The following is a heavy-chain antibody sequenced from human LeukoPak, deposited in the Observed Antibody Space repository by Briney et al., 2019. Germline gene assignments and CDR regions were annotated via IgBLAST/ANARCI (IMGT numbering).Heavy chain of an antibody. CDR3: ARWVALGYCSGGSCYSNWFDP. D-gene: IGHD2-15*01. J-gene: IGHJ5*02. V-gene: IGHV4-61*02. CDR2: IYTSGST. CDR1: GGSISSGSYY. Sequence: SETLSLTCTVSGGSISSGSYYWSWIRQPAGKGLEWIGRIYTSGSTNYNPSLKSRVTISVDTSKNQFSLKLSSVTAADTAVYYCARWVALGYCSGGSCYSNWFDPWGQGTLVTVSS.